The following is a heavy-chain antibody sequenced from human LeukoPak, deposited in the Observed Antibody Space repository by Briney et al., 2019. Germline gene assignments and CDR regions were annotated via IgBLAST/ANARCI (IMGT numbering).Heavy chain of an antibody. CDR1: GFTVISHY. CDR3: ARDIGGTVEVATMNY. D-gene: IGHD5-24*01. CDR2: IYRGDGT. V-gene: IGHV3-66*01. J-gene: IGHJ4*02. Sequence: RGSLRLSCAASGFTVISHYMSWVRQAPGKGLEWVSVIYRGDGTYYADSVKGRFTISRDNSKNTVYLQMNSLSVEDTAVYYCARDIGGTVEVATMNYWGRGTLVTVSS.